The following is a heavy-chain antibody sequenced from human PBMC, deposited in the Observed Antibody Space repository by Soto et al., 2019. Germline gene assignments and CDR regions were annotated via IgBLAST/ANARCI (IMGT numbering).Heavy chain of an antibody. J-gene: IGHJ3*02. Sequence: SETLSLTCTVSGGSLSSYFWNWIRQSPGKGLEWVGCIYDTGSTKYNPSLRSRLTFSLDMSKNQVSLRLTSVTAADTAVYYCARTAGTFDNFWSGYGYDIWGPGTKVTVSS. D-gene: IGHD3-3*01. CDR1: GGSLSSYF. CDR2: IYDTGST. V-gene: IGHV4-59*01. CDR3: ARTAGTFDNFWSGYGYDI.